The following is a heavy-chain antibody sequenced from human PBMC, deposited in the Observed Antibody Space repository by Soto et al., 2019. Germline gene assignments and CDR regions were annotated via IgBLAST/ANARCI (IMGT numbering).Heavy chain of an antibody. J-gene: IGHJ4*01. V-gene: IGHV3-9*01. CDR3: GQAQNWDDFVVSFGY. CDR2: ISWNGRNI. CDR1: GFTFDDYA. D-gene: IGHD1-1*01. Sequence: SGFTFDDYAMHWVRLGPGRGLEWVAGISWNGRNIAYADPVRGRFTISPDNTKNSVYLQMTSLRPEDTALYYCGQAQNWDDFVVSFGYVGHVTRFTISS.